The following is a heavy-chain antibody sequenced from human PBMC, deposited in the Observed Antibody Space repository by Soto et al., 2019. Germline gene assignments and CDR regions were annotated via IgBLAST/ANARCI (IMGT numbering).Heavy chain of an antibody. CDR2: IYYSGST. V-gene: IGHV4-59*01. Sequence: SETLSLTCTVSCGSLSSYYWNWIRPPPGKGLEWIGYIYYSGSTNYNPSLKSRVTISVDTSKNQFSLKLSSVTAADTAVYYCARVINRLLARGPPHPIMDVWGQGTTVTVSS. J-gene: IGHJ6*02. CDR1: CGSLSSYY. D-gene: IGHD2-2*01. CDR3: ARVINRLLARGPPHPIMDV.